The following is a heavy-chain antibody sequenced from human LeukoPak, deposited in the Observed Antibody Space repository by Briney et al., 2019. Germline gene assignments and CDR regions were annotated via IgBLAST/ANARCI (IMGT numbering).Heavy chain of an antibody. V-gene: IGHV3-53*01. Sequence: GGSLRLSCAASGFTFSNAWMSWVRQAPGKGLEWVSVIYSGGSTYYADSVKGRFTISRDNSKNTLYLQMNSLRAEDTAVYYCARENYGDYGNDYWGQGTLVTVSS. CDR1: GFTFSNAW. D-gene: IGHD4-17*01. CDR3: ARENYGDYGNDY. CDR2: IYSGGST. J-gene: IGHJ4*02.